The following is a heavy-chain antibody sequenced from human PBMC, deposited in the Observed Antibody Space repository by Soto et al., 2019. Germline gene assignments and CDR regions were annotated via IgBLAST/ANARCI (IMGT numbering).Heavy chain of an antibody. Sequence: QVQLVQSGAEVKKPGASVKVSCKASGYTFTSYAMHWVRQAPGQRLEWMGWINAGNGNTKYSQKFQGRVTITRDTSASTAYMELSSLRSEETAVYYCARVEEDIVVVPAAIDYYYYGMDVWGQGTTVTVSS. CDR3: ARVEEDIVVVPAAIDYYYYGMDV. CDR2: INAGNGNT. V-gene: IGHV1-3*01. J-gene: IGHJ6*02. CDR1: GYTFTSYA. D-gene: IGHD2-2*02.